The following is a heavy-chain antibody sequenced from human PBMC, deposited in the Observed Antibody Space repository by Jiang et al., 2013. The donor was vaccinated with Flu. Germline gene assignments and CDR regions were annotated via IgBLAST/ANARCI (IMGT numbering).Heavy chain of an antibody. V-gene: IGHV1-69*04. CDR2: IIPVPDMS. Sequence: SGAEVKKPGSSVKVSCKASGGTLSNFVINWVRQAPGQGLEWLGRIIPVPDMSNYAQNFQGRLKFSADTSTSTVYMELNTLRSDGTAFYYCAKEEPAGPLAITGGGFHVWGQGTLVTVSS. J-gene: IGHJ4*02. D-gene: IGHD1-14*01. CDR1: GGTLSNFV. CDR3: AKEEPAGPLAITGGGFHV.